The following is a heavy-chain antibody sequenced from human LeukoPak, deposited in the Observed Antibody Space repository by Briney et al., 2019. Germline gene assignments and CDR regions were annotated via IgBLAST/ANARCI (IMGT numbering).Heavy chain of an antibody. CDR2: ISISSSTI. Sequence: GGSLRLSCAASGFTFSSYSMNWVRQAPGKGLEWVSYISISSSTIYYADSVKGRFTISRDNAKNSLYLQMNSLRAKDTAVYYCARGNIGYCSSTSCYEGDYWGQGTLVTVSS. J-gene: IGHJ4*02. D-gene: IGHD2-2*01. CDR3: ARGNIGYCSSTSCYEGDY. CDR1: GFTFSSYS. V-gene: IGHV3-48*01.